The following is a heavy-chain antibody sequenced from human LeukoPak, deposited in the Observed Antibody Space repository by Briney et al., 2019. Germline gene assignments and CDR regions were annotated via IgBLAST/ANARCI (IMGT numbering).Heavy chain of an antibody. V-gene: IGHV1-2*02. J-gene: IGHJ5*02. CDR1: GHTSTGYY. D-gene: IGHD2-2*01. Sequence: GASVKVSCKASGHTSTGYYMHWLRQAPGQGPEWMGWINPNSGGTNYAQKFQGRVTMPRDTSISTAYMELSRLRSDDTAVYYCAVGYCSSCNWFDPWGEGTLVTVSS. CDR3: AVGYCSSCNWFDP. CDR2: INPNSGGT.